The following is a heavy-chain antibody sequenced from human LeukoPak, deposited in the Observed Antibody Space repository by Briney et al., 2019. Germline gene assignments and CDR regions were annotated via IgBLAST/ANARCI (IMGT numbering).Heavy chain of an antibody. CDR2: IYTSGST. J-gene: IGHJ4*02. CDR1: GGSISSYY. V-gene: IGHV4-4*07. D-gene: IGHD3-22*01. Sequence: SSETLSLTCTVSGGSISSYYWSWIRQPAGKGLEWIGRIYTSGSTNYNPSLKSRVTMSVDTSKNQFSLKLSSVTAADTAVYYCARGGDVTMIVRDARFDYWGQGTLVTVSS. CDR3: ARGGDVTMIVRDARFDY.